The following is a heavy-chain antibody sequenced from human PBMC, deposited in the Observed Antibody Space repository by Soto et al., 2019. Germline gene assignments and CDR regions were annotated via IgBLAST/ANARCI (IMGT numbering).Heavy chain of an antibody. Sequence: SVKVSCKASGGTFGSYAINWVRQAPGQGLEWMGGIIPVFATGNYAQKFQGRVTITADISTRTAYMELRSLRSDDTAFYFCARDKGRDTAFDHWGQGTLVTVSS. D-gene: IGHD5-18*01. CDR3: ARDKGRDTAFDH. CDR2: IIPVFATG. CDR1: GGTFGSYA. V-gene: IGHV1-69*06. J-gene: IGHJ4*02.